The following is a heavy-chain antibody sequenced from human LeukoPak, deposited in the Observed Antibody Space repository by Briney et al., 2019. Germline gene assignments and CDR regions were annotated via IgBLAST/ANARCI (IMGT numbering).Heavy chain of an antibody. CDR2: ISGSGGST. D-gene: IGHD3-3*01. J-gene: IGHJ6*02. V-gene: IGHV3-23*01. CDR1: GFTFSSYA. Sequence: GGSLRLSCAASGFTFSSYAMSWVRQAPGKGLKWVSAISGSGGSTYYADSVKGRFTISRDNSKNTLYLQMNSLRAEDTAVYYCASGRPAYYDFWSGYRNYYYYGMDVWGQGTTATVSS. CDR3: ASGRPAYYDFWSGYRNYYYYGMDV.